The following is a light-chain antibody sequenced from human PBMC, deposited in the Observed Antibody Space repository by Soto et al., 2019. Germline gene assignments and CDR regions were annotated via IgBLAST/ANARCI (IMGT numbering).Light chain of an antibody. CDR2: GAS. Sequence: DTVMTQSPATLSVSPGERATLSCRASQSVSSNLAWYQQKPGQAPRLLIYGASTRATGIPARFSGSGSGTEFTLTISSLQSEDFAVYSCQQYNHWPPYTFGQGTKLEIK. CDR1: QSVSSN. V-gene: IGKV3-15*01. J-gene: IGKJ2*01. CDR3: QQYNHWPPYT.